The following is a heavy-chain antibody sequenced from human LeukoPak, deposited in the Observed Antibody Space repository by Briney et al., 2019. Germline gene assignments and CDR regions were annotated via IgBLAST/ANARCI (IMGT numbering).Heavy chain of an antibody. CDR2: IYYSGST. Sequence: PSETLSLTCTVSGGSISSSSYYWGWIRQPPGKGLEWIVSIYYSGSTYYNPSLKSRVTISVDTSKNQFSLKVSSVTAADTAVYYCARHGDCSGGSCENNNWFDPWGQGTLVTVSS. V-gene: IGHV4-39*01. D-gene: IGHD2-15*01. CDR3: ARHGDCSGGSCENNNWFDP. CDR1: GGSISSSSYY. J-gene: IGHJ5*02.